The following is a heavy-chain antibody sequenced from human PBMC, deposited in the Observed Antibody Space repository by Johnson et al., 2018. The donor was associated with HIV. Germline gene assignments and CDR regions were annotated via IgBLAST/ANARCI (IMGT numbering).Heavy chain of an antibody. V-gene: IGHV3-30*04. CDR2: ISYAGSNK. CDR3: ARDKNNRIAAAALAAFDI. J-gene: IGHJ3*02. Sequence: LVESGGGVVQPGRSLRLSCAASGFTFSSYAMHWVRQAPGKGLEWVAVISYAGSNKYYADSVKGRFTISRDNSKNTLYLQMNSRRAEDTAVYYCARDKNNRIAAAALAAFDIWGQGTMVTVSS. CDR1: GFTFSSYA. D-gene: IGHD6-13*01.